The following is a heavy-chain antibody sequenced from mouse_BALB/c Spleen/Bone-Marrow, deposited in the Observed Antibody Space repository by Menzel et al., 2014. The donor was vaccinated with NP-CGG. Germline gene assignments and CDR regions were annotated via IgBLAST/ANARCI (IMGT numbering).Heavy chain of an antibody. CDR3: ARLGYYGWFAY. J-gene: IGHJ3*01. D-gene: IGHD2-3*01. Sequence: VQLKESGGGLVQPGGSLKLPCAASGFDFSRYWMSWVRQAPGKGLQWIGEINPESNTINYTPSLKDKFIISRDNAKNTLYLQMSKVRSEDTALYCCARLGYYGWFAYWGQGTLVTVSA. V-gene: IGHV4-1*02. CDR2: INPESNTI. CDR1: GFDFSRYW.